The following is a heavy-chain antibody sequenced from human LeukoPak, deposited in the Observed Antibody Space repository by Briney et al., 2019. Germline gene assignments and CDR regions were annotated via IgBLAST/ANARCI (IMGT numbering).Heavy chain of an antibody. V-gene: IGHV3-48*03. CDR1: AFTFSSYE. Sequence: PGGSLRLSCAASAFTFSSYEMNWVRQAPGKGLEWVSYISSSGSTIYYADSVKGRFTISRDNAKNSLYLQMNSLRAEDTAVYYCARVSDSSGYLYYYYYYMDVWGKGTTVTISS. CDR3: ARVSDSSGYLYYYYYYMDV. CDR2: ISSSGSTI. J-gene: IGHJ6*03. D-gene: IGHD3-22*01.